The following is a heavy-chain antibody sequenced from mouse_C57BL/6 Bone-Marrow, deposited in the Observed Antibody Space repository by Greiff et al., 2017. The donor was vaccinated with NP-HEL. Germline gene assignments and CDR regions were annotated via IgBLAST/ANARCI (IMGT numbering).Heavy chain of an antibody. CDR3: ASRSYFDV. Sequence: EVMLVESGGGLVQPGGSMSLSCAASGFTFTDYYMSWVRQPPGKALEWLGFIRNKANGYTTEYSASVKGRFTISRDNSQSILYLQMNALRAEDSATYYCASRSYFDVWGTGTTVTVSS. J-gene: IGHJ1*03. V-gene: IGHV7-3*01. CDR2: IRNKANGYTT. CDR1: GFTFTDYY.